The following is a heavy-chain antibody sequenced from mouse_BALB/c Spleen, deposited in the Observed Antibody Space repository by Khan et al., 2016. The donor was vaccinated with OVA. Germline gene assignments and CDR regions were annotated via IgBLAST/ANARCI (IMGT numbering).Heavy chain of an antibody. J-gene: IGHJ3*01. CDR2: INPNNGGS. V-gene: IGHV1S81*02. Sequence: QIQLVQSGAELVKTGASVKLSCKASGYTFSSYYLYWVKQRPGQGLEWIGEINPNNGGSNFNEKFKSKASLTVDKSSYTAYMQLSSLTSEDSAVYYCTRSGDGSFAYWGQGTLVTVSA. CDR1: GYTFSSYY. D-gene: IGHD2-3*01. CDR3: TRSGDGSFAY.